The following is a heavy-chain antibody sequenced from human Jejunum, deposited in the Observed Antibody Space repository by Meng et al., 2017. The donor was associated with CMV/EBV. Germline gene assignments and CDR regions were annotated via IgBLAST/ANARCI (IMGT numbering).Heavy chain of an antibody. CDR2: IYYSGSI. J-gene: IGHJ4*02. CDR3: ARGNGFSSSWYYFDY. D-gene: IGHD6-13*01. CDR1: GYSSGSTKW. V-gene: IGHV4-28*02. Sequence: SGYSSGSTKWRGWIRKPPGKGLEWIGYIYYSGSIYYNPSLMSRVTMSVDTSKNQFSLKLSSVTAVDTAVYYCARGNGFSSSWYYFDYWGQGTLVTVSS.